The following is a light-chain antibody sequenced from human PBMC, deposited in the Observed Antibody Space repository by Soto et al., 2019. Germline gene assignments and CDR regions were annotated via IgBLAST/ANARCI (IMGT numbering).Light chain of an antibody. CDR1: QSVGSN. Sequence: EIVMTQSPATLSVSPGERATLSCRASQSVGSNLAWYQQKPGQAPRLLIYGASTRATDIPARFSGSGSGTEFALTINSLQSEDFAVYYCQQYHKWPPFTFGGGTKVDIK. J-gene: IGKJ4*01. V-gene: IGKV3-15*01. CDR3: QQYHKWPPFT. CDR2: GAS.